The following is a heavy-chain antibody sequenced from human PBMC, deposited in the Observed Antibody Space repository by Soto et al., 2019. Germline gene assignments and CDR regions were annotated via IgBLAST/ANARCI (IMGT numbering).Heavy chain of an antibody. CDR1: GFTFDDYA. D-gene: IGHD6-13*01. CDR2: ISWNSGSA. Sequence: PGGSLRLSCAASGFTFDDYAMHWVRQAPGKGLEWVSGISWNSGSADFADSVKGRFTVSRDNSKNTLYLQMSSLRAEDTAVYYCARVPSSSYHYFDYWGQGTLVTVSS. J-gene: IGHJ4*02. V-gene: IGHV3-9*01. CDR3: ARVPSSSYHYFDY.